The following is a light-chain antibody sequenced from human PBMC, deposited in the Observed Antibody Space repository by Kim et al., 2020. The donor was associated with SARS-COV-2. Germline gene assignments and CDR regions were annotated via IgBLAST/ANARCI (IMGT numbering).Light chain of an antibody. V-gene: IGLV3-1*01. CDR2: HDA. CDR3: QAWDSSTVV. J-gene: IGLJ3*02. Sequence: SYELTQPPSVSVSPGQTASITCSGDKLGDKYACWYQQRPGQSPVLIIFHDAKRPSGIPGRFSGSNSGNTATLTITGTQAMDEADYYCQAWDSSTVVFGGG. CDR1: KLGDKY.